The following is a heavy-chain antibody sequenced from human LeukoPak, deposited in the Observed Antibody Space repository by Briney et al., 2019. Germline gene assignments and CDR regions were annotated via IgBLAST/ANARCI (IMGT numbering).Heavy chain of an antibody. CDR3: ARDKHYDSSGYYYYFDY. Sequence: SETLSLTCAVYGGSFSGYYWSWIRQPPGKGLEWIGYIYYSGSTYYNPSLKSRVTISVDTSKNQFSLKLSSVTAADTAVYYCARDKHYDSSGYYYYFDYWGQGTLVTVSS. CDR2: IYYSGST. D-gene: IGHD3-22*01. J-gene: IGHJ4*02. V-gene: IGHV4-34*09. CDR1: GGSFSGYY.